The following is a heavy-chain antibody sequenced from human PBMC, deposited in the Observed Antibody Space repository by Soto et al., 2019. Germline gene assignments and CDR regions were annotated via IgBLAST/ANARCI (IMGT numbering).Heavy chain of an antibody. J-gene: IGHJ5*02. CDR1: GFTFNTYS. Sequence: EVQLVESGGGLVKPGGSLRLSCAASGFTFNTYSMNWVRQAPGKGLEWVSSISSSSSYMYYADSVKGRFTISRDNAKNSLYLQMNSLRVEDTAVYYCARGHVSMLATWCFDPWGQGTLVTVSS. D-gene: IGHD5-12*01. CDR2: ISSSSSYM. CDR3: ARGHVSMLATWCFDP. V-gene: IGHV3-21*01.